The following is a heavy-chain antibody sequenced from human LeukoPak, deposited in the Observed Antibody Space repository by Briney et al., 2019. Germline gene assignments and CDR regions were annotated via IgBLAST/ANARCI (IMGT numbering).Heavy chain of an antibody. D-gene: IGHD6-13*01. V-gene: IGHV4-30-4*01. CDR3: AREGAAAGFDY. J-gene: IGHJ4*02. CDR1: GGSISSGDYY. Sequence: PSETLSLTCTVSGGSISSGDYYWSWIRQPPGKGLEWIGYIYYSGSTYYNPSLKSRVTISVDTSKNQFSLKLSSVTAADTAVYYCAREGAAAGFDYWDQGTLVTVSS. CDR2: IYYSGST.